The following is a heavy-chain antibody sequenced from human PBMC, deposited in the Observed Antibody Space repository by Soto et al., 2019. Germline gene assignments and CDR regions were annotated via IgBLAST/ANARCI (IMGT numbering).Heavy chain of an antibody. D-gene: IGHD4-17*01. V-gene: IGHV3-23*01. CDR3: AKDYTVTTPRHMDV. CDR2: ISGSGGST. J-gene: IGHJ6*03. Sequence: EVQLLESGGGLVQPGGSLRLSCAASGFTFSGYAMSWVRQAPGKGLEWVSAISGSGGSTYYADSVKGRFTISRDNSKNPLYLQMNSLRAEDTAVYYCAKDYTVTTPRHMDVWGKGTTVTVSS. CDR1: GFTFSGYA.